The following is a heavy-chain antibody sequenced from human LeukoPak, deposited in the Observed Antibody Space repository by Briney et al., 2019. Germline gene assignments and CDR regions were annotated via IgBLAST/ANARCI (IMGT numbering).Heavy chain of an antibody. V-gene: IGHV4-30-4*07. Sequence: SETLSLTCAVSGGSISSGGYSWSWIRQPPGKGLEWIGYIYYSGSTYYNPSLKSRVTISVDTSKNQFSLRLSSVTAADTAVYYCAREVDAAAAYNWFDPWGQGTLVPVSS. CDR3: AREVDAAAAYNWFDP. D-gene: IGHD2-2*01. J-gene: IGHJ5*02. CDR2: IYYSGST. CDR1: GGSISSGGYS.